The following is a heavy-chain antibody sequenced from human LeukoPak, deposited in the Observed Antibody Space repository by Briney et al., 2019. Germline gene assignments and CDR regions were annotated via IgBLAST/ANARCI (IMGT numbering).Heavy chain of an antibody. V-gene: IGHV3-23*01. D-gene: IGHD6-19*01. J-gene: IGHJ6*03. CDR3: AAGSGWKPYYYYYYMDV. Sequence: PSETLSLTCTVSGYSISSGYYWGWIRQPPGKGLEWVSAISGIGGSTYYADSVKGRFIISRDNSKNTVYLQMNSLRGEDTAVYYCAAGSGWKPYYYYYYMDVWGKGTTVTVSS. CDR2: ISGIGGST. CDR1: GYSISSGYY.